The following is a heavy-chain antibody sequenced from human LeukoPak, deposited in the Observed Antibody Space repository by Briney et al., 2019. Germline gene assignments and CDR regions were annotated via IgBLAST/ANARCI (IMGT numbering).Heavy chain of an antibody. Sequence: SETLSLTCAVYGGSFSGYYWSWIRQPPGKGLEWIGEINHSGSTNYNPSLKSRVTISVDTSKNQFSLKLSSVTAADTAVYYCATIRIREGYKQYYFDYWGQGTLVTVSS. J-gene: IGHJ4*02. D-gene: IGHD3-3*02. CDR2: INHSGST. V-gene: IGHV4-34*01. CDR3: ATIRIREGYKQYYFDY. CDR1: GGSFSGYY.